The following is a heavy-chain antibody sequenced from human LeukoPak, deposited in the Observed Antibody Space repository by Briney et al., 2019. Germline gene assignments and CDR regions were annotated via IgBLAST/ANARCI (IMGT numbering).Heavy chain of an antibody. CDR2: ISKDGSNE. Sequence: PGRSLRLSCAGSRFTFSSHAMHWVRRTPGEGPEWLAFISKDGSNEYYADSVKGRFTISRDNSKNTLYLQINSLRAEDTAVYYCARDGDYGDYVGYFDYWGQGTLVTVSS. CDR1: RFTFSSHA. CDR3: ARDGDYGDYVGYFDY. V-gene: IGHV3-30-3*01. J-gene: IGHJ4*02. D-gene: IGHD4-17*01.